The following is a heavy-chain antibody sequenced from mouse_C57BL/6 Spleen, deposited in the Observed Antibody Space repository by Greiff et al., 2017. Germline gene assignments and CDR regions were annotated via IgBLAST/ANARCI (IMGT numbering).Heavy chain of an antibody. D-gene: IGHD3-1*01. CDR3: ARGGGYDYYAMDY. Sequence: VQLQQSGAELVRPGASVKLSCKASGYTFTDYYINWVQQRPGQGLEWIARIYPGSGNTYYNEKFKGKTTMTAEKSSSTAYMMLSSLTSDDSAFYFCARGGGYDYYAMDYWGQGTSVTVSS. J-gene: IGHJ4*01. CDR1: GYTFTDYY. V-gene: IGHV1-76*01. CDR2: IYPGSGNT.